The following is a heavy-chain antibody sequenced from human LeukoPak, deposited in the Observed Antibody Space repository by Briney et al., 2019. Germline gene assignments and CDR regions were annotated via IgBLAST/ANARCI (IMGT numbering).Heavy chain of an antibody. Sequence: ASVKVSCKASGYTFTAYYLHWLRQAPGQGLEWMGWINPNSGGTNYAQKFQGRVTMTRDTSISTAYMELSRLRSDDTAVYYCAGDLQQLVRRYFDYWGQGTLVTVSS. CDR1: GYTFTAYY. D-gene: IGHD6-13*01. V-gene: IGHV1-2*02. CDR2: INPNSGGT. J-gene: IGHJ4*02. CDR3: AGDLQQLVRRYFDY.